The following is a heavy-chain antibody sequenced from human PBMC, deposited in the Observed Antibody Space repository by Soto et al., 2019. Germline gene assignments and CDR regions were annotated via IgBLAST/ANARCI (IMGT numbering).Heavy chain of an antibody. CDR1: GFTFDDYA. D-gene: IGHD2-2*01. Sequence: EVQLVESGGGLVQPGRSLRLSCAASGFTFDDYAMHWVRQAPGKGLEWVSGISWNSGSIGYADSVKGRFTISRDNAKNSLYRQMNSLRAEDTALYYCAKGGYESWGAFDYWGQGTLVTVSS. J-gene: IGHJ4*02. V-gene: IGHV3-9*01. CDR3: AKGGYESWGAFDY. CDR2: ISWNSGSI.